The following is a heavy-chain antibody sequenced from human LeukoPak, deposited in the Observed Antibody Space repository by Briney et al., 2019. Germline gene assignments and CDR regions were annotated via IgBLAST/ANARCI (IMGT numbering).Heavy chain of an antibody. CDR2: SSTYNDNT. CDR1: GYTFTNYG. J-gene: IGHJ4*02. V-gene: IGHV1-18*04. D-gene: IGHD1-26*01. Sequence: ASVKVSCKASGYTFTNYGITWVRQAPGQGLEWRGWSSTYNDNTNYAQKLQGRVTMSTDTSTSTAYMGLRGRTSDDTAGYYCATSNSGSFHPFDYWGQGTLVTVSS. CDR3: ATSNSGSFHPFDY.